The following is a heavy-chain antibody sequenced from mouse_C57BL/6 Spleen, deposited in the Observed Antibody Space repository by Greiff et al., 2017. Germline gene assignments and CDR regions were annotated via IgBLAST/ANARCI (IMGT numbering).Heavy chain of an antibody. Sequence: EVQLQESGPELVKPGASVKMSCKASGYTFTDYNMHWVKQSHGKSLEWIGYINPNNGGTSYNQKFKGKATLTVNKSSSTAYMELRSLTSEDSAVYYCARWGIYYGFYYFDYWGQGTTLTVSS. CDR3: ARWGIYYGFYYFDY. D-gene: IGHD2-2*01. V-gene: IGHV1-22*01. J-gene: IGHJ2*01. CDR2: INPNNGGT. CDR1: GYTFTDYN.